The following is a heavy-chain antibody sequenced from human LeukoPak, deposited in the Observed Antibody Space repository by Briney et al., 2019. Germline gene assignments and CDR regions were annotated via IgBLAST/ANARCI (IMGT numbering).Heavy chain of an antibody. CDR3: ARDEDYDSSGYYFWTYFDY. J-gene: IGHJ4*02. Sequence: SVKVSCKASGYTFTSYGISWVRQAPGQGLEWMGRIIPILGIANYAQKFQGRVTITADKSTSTAYMELSSLRSEDTAVYYCARDEDYDSSGYYFWTYFDYWGQGTLVTVSS. D-gene: IGHD3-22*01. CDR2: IIPILGIA. V-gene: IGHV1-69*04. CDR1: GYTFTSYG.